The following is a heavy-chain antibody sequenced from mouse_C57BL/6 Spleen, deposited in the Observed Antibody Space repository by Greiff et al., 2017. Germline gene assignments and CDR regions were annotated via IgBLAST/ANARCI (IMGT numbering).Heavy chain of an antibody. V-gene: IGHV5-6*01. Sequence: EVQGVESGGDLVKPGGSLKLSCAASGFTFSSYGMSWVRQTPDKRLEWVATISSGGSYTYYPDSAKGRFTISRDNAKNTLYLQMSSLKSEDTAMYYCAREAFITTVAPWFAYWGQGTLVTVSA. J-gene: IGHJ3*01. CDR3: AREAFITTVAPWFAY. D-gene: IGHD1-1*01. CDR1: GFTFSSYG. CDR2: ISSGGSYT.